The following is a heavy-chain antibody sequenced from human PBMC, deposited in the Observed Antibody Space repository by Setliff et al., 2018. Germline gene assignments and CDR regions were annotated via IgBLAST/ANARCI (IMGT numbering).Heavy chain of an antibody. J-gene: IGHJ4*02. Sequence: ASVKVSCKASGYTFSNYGVTWVRQAPGQGLEWMGWVTVYNGNTKYAQNLQGRLTLTTDISTSTAYMELGSLTTDDTAVYYCARVESMVRGKNILRHYDYWGQGIQVTVSS. D-gene: IGHD3-10*01. V-gene: IGHV1-18*01. CDR3: ARVESMVRGKNILRHYDY. CDR2: VTVYNGNT. CDR1: GYTFSNYG.